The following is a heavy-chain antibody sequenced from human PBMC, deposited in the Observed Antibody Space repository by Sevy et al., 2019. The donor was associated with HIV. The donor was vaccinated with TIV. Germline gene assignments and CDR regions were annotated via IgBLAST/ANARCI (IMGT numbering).Heavy chain of an antibody. V-gene: IGHV3-30*18. J-gene: IGHJ4*02. CDR1: GFTFSSYG. CDR2: ISYDGSNK. CDR3: AKDKEASDYGSGSYSPDY. D-gene: IGHD3-10*01. Sequence: GGSLRLSCAASGFTFSSYGMHWVRQAPGKGLEWVAVISYDGSNKYYADSVKGRFTISRDNSKNTLYLQMNSLRAEDTAVYSCAKDKEASDYGSGSYSPDYWGQGTRVTVSS.